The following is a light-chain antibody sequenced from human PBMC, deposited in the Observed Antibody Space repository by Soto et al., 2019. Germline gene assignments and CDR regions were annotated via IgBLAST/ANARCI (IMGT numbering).Light chain of an antibody. Sequence: DIQMTQSPSSLSASVGDRVTITCRASQSITIYLNWYQQQPGKAPRLLIYGASTLQTGVPSRFSGSGSMTDFTLTISDLQPEDFATYYCQQTYTAPRTFGQGTKGDI. CDR3: QQTYTAPRT. J-gene: IGKJ1*01. CDR2: GAS. V-gene: IGKV1-39*01. CDR1: QSITIY.